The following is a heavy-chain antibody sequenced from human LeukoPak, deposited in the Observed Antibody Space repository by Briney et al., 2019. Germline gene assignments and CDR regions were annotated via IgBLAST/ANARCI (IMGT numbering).Heavy chain of an antibody. Sequence: GGSLRLSCVASGFTFSSYALNWVRQTPGKGLEWVSTISGSGASTYYADAVRGRFTISRDNSRNTLQLQMNSLRAEDTAVYYCAKNSSGRGIFDFWGQGTLVTVSS. CDR3: AKNSSGRGIFDF. D-gene: IGHD6-19*01. CDR2: ISGSGAST. V-gene: IGHV3-23*01. J-gene: IGHJ4*02. CDR1: GFTFSSYA.